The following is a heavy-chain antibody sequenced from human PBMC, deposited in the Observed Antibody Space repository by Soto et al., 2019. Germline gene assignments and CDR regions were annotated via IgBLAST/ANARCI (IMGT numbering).Heavy chain of an antibody. D-gene: IGHD3-16*01. CDR3: ARGARGEYYFDR. CDR1: GFTFSSYW. J-gene: IGHJ2*01. CDR2: IKTDGSST. Sequence: EVQLVESGGGLVQPGGSLRLSCAASGFTFSSYWMPWVRQAPGKGLVWVSRIKTDGSSTNYAESVKGRFTISRDNAKNTLDMQMNSLRAEDTAVYYCARGARGEYYFDRWGRGTLVTVSS. V-gene: IGHV3-74*01.